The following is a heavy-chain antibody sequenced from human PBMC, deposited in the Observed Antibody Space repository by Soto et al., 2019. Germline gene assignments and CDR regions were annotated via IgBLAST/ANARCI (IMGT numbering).Heavy chain of an antibody. CDR1: GGSISSGGYY. J-gene: IGHJ6*03. V-gene: IGHV4-31*03. CDR3: ARGQPAAPYYYYYMDV. CDR2: IYYSGST. Sequence: SETLSLTCTVSGGSISSGGYYWSWIRQHPGKGLEWIGYIYYSGSTYYNPSLKRRVTISVDTSKNQFSLKLSSVTAADTAVYYCARGQPAAPYYYYYMDVWGKGTTVTVSS. D-gene: IGHD2-2*01.